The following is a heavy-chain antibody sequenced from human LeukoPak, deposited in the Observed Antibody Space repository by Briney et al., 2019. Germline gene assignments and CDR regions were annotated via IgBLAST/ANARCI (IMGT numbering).Heavy chain of an antibody. CDR2: IYYSGST. V-gene: IGHV4-59*01. Sequence: KSSETLSLTCTVSGGSISSYYWSWIRQPPGKGLEWIGYIYYSGSTNYNPSLKSRVTISVDTSKNQFSLKLSSVTAADTAVYYCARGGSSSWGYFDYWGQGTLVTVSS. D-gene: IGHD6-13*01. CDR1: GGSISSYY. CDR3: ARGGSSSWGYFDY. J-gene: IGHJ4*02.